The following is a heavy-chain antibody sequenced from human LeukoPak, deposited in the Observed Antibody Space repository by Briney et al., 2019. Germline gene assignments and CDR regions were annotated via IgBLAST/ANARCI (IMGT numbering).Heavy chain of an antibody. J-gene: IGHJ4*02. CDR1: GGSISSSSYY. Sequence: PSETLSLTCTVSGGSISSSSYYWGWIRQPPGKGLEWIGSIYCSGSTYYNPSLKSRVTISVDTSKNQFSLKLSSVTAADTAVYYCARQKITGTLYWGQGTLVTVSS. D-gene: IGHD1-20*01. CDR3: ARQKITGTLY. CDR2: IYCSGST. V-gene: IGHV4-39*01.